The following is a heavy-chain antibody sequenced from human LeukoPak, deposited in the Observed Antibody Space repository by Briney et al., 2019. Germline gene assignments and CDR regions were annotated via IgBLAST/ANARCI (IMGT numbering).Heavy chain of an antibody. D-gene: IGHD3-10*01. Sequence: GGSLRLSCAASGFTFSSYAMNWVRQAPGKGLEWVSAISGSGGSTYYADSVKGRFTISRDNSKNTLYLQMNSLRAEDTAVYYCAKVYYGSGSYYKPRITYWGQGTLVTVSS. CDR2: ISGSGGST. V-gene: IGHV3-23*01. CDR1: GFTFSSYA. J-gene: IGHJ4*02. CDR3: AKVYYGSGSYYKPRITY.